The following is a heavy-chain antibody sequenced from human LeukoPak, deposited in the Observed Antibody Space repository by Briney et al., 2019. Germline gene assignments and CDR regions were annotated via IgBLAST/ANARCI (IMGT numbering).Heavy chain of an antibody. Sequence: GESLKISCKGSGYSFTSHWIGWVRQMPGKGLEWMGIIYPGDSDTRYSPSFQGQVTISADKSISTAYLQWSSLKASDTAMYYCARHSGGYPGELDGCDCWGQGTLVTVSS. CDR3: ARHSGGYPGELDGCDC. D-gene: IGHD1-26*01. CDR2: IYPGDSDT. CDR1: GYSFTSHW. V-gene: IGHV5-51*01. J-gene: IGHJ4*02.